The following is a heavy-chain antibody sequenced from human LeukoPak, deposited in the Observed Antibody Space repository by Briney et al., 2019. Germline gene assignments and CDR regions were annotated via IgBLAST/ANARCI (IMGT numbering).Heavy chain of an antibody. Sequence: GGSLRLSCAASGFTFSSYSMNWVRQAPGKGLEWVSSISSSSYIYYADSVKDRFTISRDNAKNSLYLQMNSLRAEDTAVYYCARELIAAASLDYWGQGTLVTVSS. J-gene: IGHJ4*02. D-gene: IGHD6-13*01. V-gene: IGHV3-21*01. CDR2: ISSSSYI. CDR1: GFTFSSYS. CDR3: ARELIAAASLDY.